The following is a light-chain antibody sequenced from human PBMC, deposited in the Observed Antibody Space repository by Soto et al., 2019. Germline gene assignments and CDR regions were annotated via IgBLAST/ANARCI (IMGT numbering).Light chain of an antibody. Sequence: EIVMTQSPATLSVSPGERATLSCRASQSVGSALSWYQQKPDQAPRLLIYGASTRATGIPARFSGSGSGTEFTLTISSLQSEDYAVYYCQQYDNWPPYTFGQGTKVDI. J-gene: IGKJ2*01. V-gene: IGKV3-15*01. CDR1: QSVGSA. CDR3: QQYDNWPPYT. CDR2: GAS.